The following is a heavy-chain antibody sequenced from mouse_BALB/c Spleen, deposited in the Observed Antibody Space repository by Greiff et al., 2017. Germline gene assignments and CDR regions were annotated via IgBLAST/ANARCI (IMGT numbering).Heavy chain of an antibody. V-gene: IGHV1-9*01. CDR2: ILPGSGST. CDR1: GYTFSSYW. D-gene: IGHD2-14*01. J-gene: IGHJ3*01. CDR3: ARRGYRFAWFAY. Sequence: QVQLQQSGAELMKPGASVKISCKATGYTFSSYWIEWVKQRPGHGLEWIGEILPGSGSTNYNEKFKGKATFTADTSSNTAYMQLSSLTSEDSAVYYCARRGYRFAWFAYWGQGTLVTVSA.